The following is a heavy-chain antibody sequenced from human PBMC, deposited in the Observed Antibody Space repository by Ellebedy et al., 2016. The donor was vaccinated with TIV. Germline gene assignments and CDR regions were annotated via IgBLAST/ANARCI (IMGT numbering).Heavy chain of an antibody. V-gene: IGHV1-46*01. CDR2: INPSGGST. CDR1: GYTFTSYY. Sequence: ASVKVSCXASGYTFTSYYMHWVRQAPGQGLEWMGIINPSGGSTSYAQKFQGRVTMTRDTSTSTVYMELSSLRSEDTAVYYCYSAARADYYYYGMDVWGQGTTVTVSS. CDR3: YSAARADYYYYGMDV. J-gene: IGHJ6*02. D-gene: IGHD6-6*01.